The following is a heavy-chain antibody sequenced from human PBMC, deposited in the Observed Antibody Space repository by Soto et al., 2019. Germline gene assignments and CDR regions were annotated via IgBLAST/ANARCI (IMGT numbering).Heavy chain of an antibody. CDR3: VREVGTSYDA. D-gene: IGHD6-6*01. J-gene: IGHJ5*02. Sequence: GGSLRLSCAASGFTFNSYAMHWVRQAPGKGLKWVAIISFDGSNKYYADSVKGRFTISRDNSKNTLYLQMNSLRAEDTAVYYCVREVGTSYDAWGQGTLVTVSS. CDR1: GFTFNSYA. CDR2: ISFDGSNK. V-gene: IGHV3-30-3*01.